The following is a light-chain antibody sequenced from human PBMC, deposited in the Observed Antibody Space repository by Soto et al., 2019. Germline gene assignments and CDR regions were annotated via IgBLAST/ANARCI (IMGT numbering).Light chain of an antibody. CDR1: SSDVGGYNY. CDR2: DVS. J-gene: IGLJ2*01. CDR3: SSYTSSSTVV. V-gene: IGLV2-14*01. Sequence: QSALTQPASVSGSPGQSITISCTGTSSDVGGYNYVSWYQQHPGKAHKLMIYDVSNRPSGVSNRFSGSKSGNTASLTISGLQAEDDADYYCSSYTSSSTVVFGGGTKVTVL.